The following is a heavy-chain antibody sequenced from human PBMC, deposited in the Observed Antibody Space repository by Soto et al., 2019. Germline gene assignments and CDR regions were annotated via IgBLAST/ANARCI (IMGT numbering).Heavy chain of an antibody. J-gene: IGHJ6*02. CDR1: GGAVSSSSYS. V-gene: IGHV4-39*01. D-gene: IGHD2-2*01. Sequence: SETLALTFTVSGGAVSSSSYSWCWILQPPGKGLEWIGTIYSSENTYYNPSLMSRVTISVDTSKNQFSLKLSSVTAADTAVYYCARLNGYCIRTNLHGYYDMDVWGQGTTVTVS. CDR3: ARLNGYCIRTNLHGYYDMDV. CDR2: IYSSENT.